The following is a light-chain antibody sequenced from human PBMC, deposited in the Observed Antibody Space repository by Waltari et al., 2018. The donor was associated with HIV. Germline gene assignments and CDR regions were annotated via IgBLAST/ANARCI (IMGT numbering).Light chain of an antibody. CDR1: SRDIGNYKY. Sequence: QSALTQPASVSGSPGQSITISCTGASRDIGNYKYVSWYQHHPVIAPKLIIYKDKNRPPGVSNRFSCSKSGNTASLTISGLQAEDESDYYCSSYTDSSVIFGGGTKVTVL. V-gene: IGLV2-14*01. CDR2: KDK. CDR3: SSYTDSSVI. J-gene: IGLJ2*01.